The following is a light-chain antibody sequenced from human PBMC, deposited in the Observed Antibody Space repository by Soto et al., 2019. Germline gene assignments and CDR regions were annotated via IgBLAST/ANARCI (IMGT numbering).Light chain of an antibody. V-gene: IGKV2-28*01. J-gene: IGKJ4*01. CDR1: QSLLHSYGYDY. CDR2: LGS. Sequence: DIVMTQSPLSLPFTPGEPASISCRSSQSLLHSYGYDYLDWFLQRPGQTPQLLIYLGSSRASGVPDRFSGSASGTDFTLKISRVEAEDVGVYYCMQALQTPLTFGGGTKVDIK. CDR3: MQALQTPLT.